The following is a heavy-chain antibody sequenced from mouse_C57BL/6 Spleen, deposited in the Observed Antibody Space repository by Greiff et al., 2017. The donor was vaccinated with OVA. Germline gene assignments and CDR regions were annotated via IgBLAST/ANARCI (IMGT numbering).Heavy chain of an antibody. J-gene: IGHJ4*01. CDR2: IYPGSGNT. CDR3: ARRGYDYYEDYAMDY. Sequence: VQLQQSGPELVKPGASVKISCKASGYSFTSYYIHWVKQRPGQGLEWIGWIYPGSGNTKYNEKFKGKATLTADTSSSTAYMQLSSLTSEDSAVYYCARRGYDYYEDYAMDYWGQGTSVTVSS. D-gene: IGHD2-4*01. CDR1: GYSFTSYY. V-gene: IGHV1-66*01.